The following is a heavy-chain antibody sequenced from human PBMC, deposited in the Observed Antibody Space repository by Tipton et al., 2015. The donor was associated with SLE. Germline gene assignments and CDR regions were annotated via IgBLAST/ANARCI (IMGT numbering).Heavy chain of an antibody. V-gene: IGHV4-34*01. CDR2: INHSGST. CDR1: GGSFSGYY. CDR3: AREGDGNSYDY. J-gene: IGHJ4*02. D-gene: IGHD4-23*01. Sequence: TLSLTCAVYGGSFSGYYWSWIRQPPGKGLEWIGEINHSGSTNYNPSLKSRVTISVDTSKNQFSLKLSSVTAADTAVYYCAREGDGNSYDYWGQGTLATVSS.